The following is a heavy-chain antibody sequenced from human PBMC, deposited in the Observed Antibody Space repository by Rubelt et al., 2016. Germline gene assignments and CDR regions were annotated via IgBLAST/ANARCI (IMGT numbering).Heavy chain of an antibody. J-gene: IGHJ4*02. D-gene: IGHD1-14*01. CDR2: LYYNGDK. Sequence: QVQLQESGPGLVKPSETLSLTCSVSGGSISSYYWSWIRQPPGKGLEWIGCLYYNGDKHYHPSLKSRVTIPVDTSKNQSSLKLTSGPAADTAVYYWSASTARLTTDFDYWGQGTLVTVSS. V-gene: IGHV4-59*12. CDR1: GGSISSYY. CDR3: SASTARLTTDFDY.